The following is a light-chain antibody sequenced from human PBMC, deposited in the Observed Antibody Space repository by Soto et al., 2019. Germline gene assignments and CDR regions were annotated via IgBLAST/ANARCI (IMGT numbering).Light chain of an antibody. CDR2: GAS. CDR3: QHYGSSPLT. Sequence: EIVLTQSPGTLSLSPGERATLSCRASQSVSSNYLAWYQQKPGQAPRPLIYGASSRATGIPDRFSGSGAGTDFTLTISRLESEDFAVYYCQHYGSSPLTFDQGTKVEIK. CDR1: QSVSSNY. V-gene: IGKV3-20*01. J-gene: IGKJ1*01.